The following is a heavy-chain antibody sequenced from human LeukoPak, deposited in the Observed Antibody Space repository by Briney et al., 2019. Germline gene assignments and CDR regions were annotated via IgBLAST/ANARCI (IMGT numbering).Heavy chain of an antibody. D-gene: IGHD1-7*01. Sequence: ASVKVSCKASGYTFTSYDINWVRQATGQGLEWMGWMNPNSGNTGYAQKFQGRVTITRNTSISTAYIELSSLRSEDTAVYYCARGRKGLELHTDYWGQGTLVTVSS. V-gene: IGHV1-8*03. CDR2: MNPNSGNT. CDR3: ARGRKGLELHTDY. CDR1: GYTFTSYD. J-gene: IGHJ4*02.